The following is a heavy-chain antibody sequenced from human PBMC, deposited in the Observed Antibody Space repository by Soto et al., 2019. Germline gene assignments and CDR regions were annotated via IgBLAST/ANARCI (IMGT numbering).Heavy chain of an antibody. CDR1: GFAFSSYS. D-gene: IGHD5-12*01. V-gene: IGHV3-23*01. CDR2: VSGSTGNT. CDR3: AKETPLPDIWGGNDS. Sequence: LRLSCAASGFAFSSYSMAWVRQTPDKGLQWVSAVSGSTGNTYYTDSVKGRFTISRDFSQNTLYLQMSSLRAEDTATYYCAKETPLPDIWGGNDSWGQGTLVT. J-gene: IGHJ5*02.